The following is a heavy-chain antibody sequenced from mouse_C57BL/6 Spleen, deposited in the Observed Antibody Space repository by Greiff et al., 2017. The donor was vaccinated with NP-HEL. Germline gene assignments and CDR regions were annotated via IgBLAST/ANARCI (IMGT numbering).Heavy chain of an antibody. J-gene: IGHJ2*01. CDR2: INYDGSST. CDR3: ARDITNYFDY. D-gene: IGHD1-1*01. Sequence: EVMLVESEGGLVQPGSSMKLSCTASGFTFSDYYMAWVRPVPEKGLEWVANINYDGSSTYYLDSLKSRFLISRDNAKNILYLQMSSLKSEDTATYYCARDITNYFDYWGQGTTLTVSS. CDR1: GFTFSDYY. V-gene: IGHV5-16*01.